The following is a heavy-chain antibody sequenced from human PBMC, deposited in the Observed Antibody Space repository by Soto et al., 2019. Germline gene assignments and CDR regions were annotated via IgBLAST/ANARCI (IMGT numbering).Heavy chain of an antibody. CDR3: TRDRGYCSGGTCYSVLDY. V-gene: IGHV3-7*01. J-gene: IGHJ4*02. CDR2: IKEDGSEK. Sequence: EVRLVESGGGLVQPGGSLRLSCAASGFTFSTYWMNWVRQAPGKGLEWVASIKEDGSEKYYVDSVKGRFTISRDNAKNSLYLQMNSLRAEDTAVYYCTRDRGYCSGGTCYSVLDYWGQGILVTVSS. D-gene: IGHD2-15*01. CDR1: GFTFSTYW.